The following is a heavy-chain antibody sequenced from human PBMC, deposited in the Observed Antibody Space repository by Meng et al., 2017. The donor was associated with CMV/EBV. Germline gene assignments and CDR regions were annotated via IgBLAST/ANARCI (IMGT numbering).Heavy chain of an antibody. D-gene: IGHD4-23*01. CDR3: ARGRWYQTHYYYYGMDV. CDR2: INPNSGGT. CDR1: GYTFTGYY. V-gene: IGHV1-2*02. J-gene: IGHJ6*02. Sequence: QGELVHSGDEVKKPGASVKVSCKASGYTFTGYYMHWVRQAPGQGLEWMGWINPNSGGTNYAQKFQGRVTMTRDTSISTAYMELSRLRSDDTAVYYCARGRWYQTHYYYYGMDVWGQGTTVTVSS.